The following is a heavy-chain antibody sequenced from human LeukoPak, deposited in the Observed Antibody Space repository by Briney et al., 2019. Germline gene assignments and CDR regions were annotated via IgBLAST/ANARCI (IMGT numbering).Heavy chain of an antibody. CDR2: FDPEDGET. CDR3: ATASRYSSGWYPMGRYYYYYGMDV. D-gene: IGHD6-19*01. J-gene: IGHJ6*02. Sequence: ASVKVSCKVSGYTLTELSMHWVRQAPGKGLEWMGGFDPEDGETIYAQKFQGRVTMTEDTSTDTAYMELSSLRSEDTAVYYCATASRYSSGWYPMGRYYYYYGMDVWGQGTTVTVSS. V-gene: IGHV1-24*01. CDR1: GYTLTELS.